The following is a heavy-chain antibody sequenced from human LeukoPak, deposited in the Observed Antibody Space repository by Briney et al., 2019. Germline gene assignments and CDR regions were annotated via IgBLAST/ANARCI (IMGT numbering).Heavy chain of an antibody. D-gene: IGHD6-19*01. Sequence: GASVKVSCKASGYTFTDYYLHWVRQAPGHGLEWMGWIIPNSGDTNYAQNFQGRVTMTRDTSISTAYMELSSLTSDDTAVYYCTRGGWLVKWGQGTLVTVSS. CDR1: GYTFTDYY. CDR3: TRGGWLVK. V-gene: IGHV1-2*02. J-gene: IGHJ4*02. CDR2: IIPNSGDT.